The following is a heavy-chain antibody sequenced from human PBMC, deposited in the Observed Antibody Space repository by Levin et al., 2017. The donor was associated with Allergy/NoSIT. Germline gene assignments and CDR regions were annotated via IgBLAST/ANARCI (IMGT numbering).Heavy chain of an antibody. J-gene: IGHJ3*02. D-gene: IGHD1-26*01. CDR3: AREGAGELPAFDS. CDR2: IIPIFGTA. CDR1: GGTFSSYA. Sequence: KISCKASGGTFSSYAISWVRQAPGQGLEWMGGIIPIFGTANYAQKFQGRVTITADESTSTAYMELSSLRSEDTAVYYCAREGAGELPAFDSWGQGTMVTVSS. V-gene: IGHV1-69*01.